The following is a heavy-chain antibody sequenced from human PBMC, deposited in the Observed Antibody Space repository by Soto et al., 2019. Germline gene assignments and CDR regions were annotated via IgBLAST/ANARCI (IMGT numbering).Heavy chain of an antibody. CDR2: INADGTST. CDR3: VKVLARGVGVPRCYVDS. Sequence: GGSLRLSCAASGFTFSNSWMHWVRQVSGKGLEWVSRINADGTSTSYADSVKGRFTISRDNAKNTRYLHVNSLRAEDTAVYYCVKVLARGVGVPRCYVDSWGQGARVTVCS. J-gene: IGHJ4*02. D-gene: IGHD2-2*01. V-gene: IGHV3-74*01. CDR1: GFTFSNSW.